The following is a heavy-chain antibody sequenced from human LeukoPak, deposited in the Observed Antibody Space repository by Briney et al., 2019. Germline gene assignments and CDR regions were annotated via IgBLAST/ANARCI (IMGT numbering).Heavy chain of an antibody. CDR1: GFTFSRYW. J-gene: IGHJ4*02. Sequence: GGSLRLSCAASGFTFSRYWMTWLRQAPGKGLVGVVNIKEDGSEKNYVDSLKGRFTISRDNAKNSVFLQMNSLRAEDTAVYYCARDTRYGDNDYWGQGTLVTVSS. D-gene: IGHD4-17*01. V-gene: IGHV3-7*05. CDR2: IKEDGSEK. CDR3: ARDTRYGDNDY.